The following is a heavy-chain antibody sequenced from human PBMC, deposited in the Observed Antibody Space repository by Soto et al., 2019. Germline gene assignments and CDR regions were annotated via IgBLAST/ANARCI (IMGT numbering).Heavy chain of an antibody. CDR1: GGTFSSYA. Sequence: EASVKVSCKASGGTFSSYAISWVRQAPGQGLEWMGGIIPIFGTANYAQKFQGRVTITADESTSTAYMELSSLRSEDTAMYYCVRVDEKFFFDYWGQGTLVTVS. CDR3: VRVDEKFFFDY. CDR2: IIPIFGTA. J-gene: IGHJ4*02. V-gene: IGHV1-69*13.